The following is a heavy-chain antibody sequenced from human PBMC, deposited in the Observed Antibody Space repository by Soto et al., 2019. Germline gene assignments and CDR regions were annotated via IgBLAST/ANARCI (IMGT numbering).Heavy chain of an antibody. D-gene: IGHD6-19*01. Sequence: ASETLSLTCTVPGGSISSSSYYWGWIRQPPGKGLEWIGSIYYSGSTYYNPSLKSRVTISVDTSKNQFSLKLSSVTAADTAVYYCARLAVAGPGSYDYWGQGTLVTVSS. CDR2: IYYSGST. J-gene: IGHJ4*02. CDR3: ARLAVAGPGSYDY. CDR1: GGSISSSSYY. V-gene: IGHV4-39*01.